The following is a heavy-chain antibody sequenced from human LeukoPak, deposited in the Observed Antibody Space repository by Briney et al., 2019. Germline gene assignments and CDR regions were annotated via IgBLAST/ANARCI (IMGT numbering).Heavy chain of an antibody. CDR1: GFTFSSYA. CDR2: ISGSGGST. D-gene: IGHD6-6*01. CDR3: AKIPSSTEFDY. V-gene: IGHV3-23*01. J-gene: IGHJ4*02. Sequence: GGSLRLSCAASGFTFSSYAMSWVRQAPGKGLEWVSAISGSGGSTYYADSVKGRFTISRDNSKNTLYLQMNSLRAGDTAVYYYAKIPSSTEFDYWGQGTLVTVSS.